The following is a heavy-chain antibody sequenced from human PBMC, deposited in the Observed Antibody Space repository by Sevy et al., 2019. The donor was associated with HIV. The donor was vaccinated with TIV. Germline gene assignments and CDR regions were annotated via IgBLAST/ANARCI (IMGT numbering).Heavy chain of an antibody. J-gene: IGHJ3*01. CDR3: AKDIIMGVGDAFDL. Sequence: GGSLRLSCEASGFTFSNYAMNWVRQAPGKGLEWVSAMSGYGGSAYYADSVKVRFILYRDNSKKTLFLQMNSLRAEDTAVYYCAKDIIMGVGDAFDLWGQGTMVTVSS. D-gene: IGHD3-10*01. V-gene: IGHV3-23*01. CDR2: MSGYGGSA. CDR1: GFTFSNYA.